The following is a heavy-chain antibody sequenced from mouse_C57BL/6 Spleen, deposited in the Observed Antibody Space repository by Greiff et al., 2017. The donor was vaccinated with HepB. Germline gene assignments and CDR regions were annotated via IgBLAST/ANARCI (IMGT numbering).Heavy chain of an antibody. V-gene: IGHV5-12*01. Sequence: EVQGVESGGGLVQPGGSLKLSCAASGFTFSDYYMYWVRQTPEKRLEWVAYISNGGGSTYYPDTVKGRFTISRDNAKNTLYLQMSRLKSEDTAMYYCARHERYYYGSSYYAMDYWGQGTSVTVSS. CDR2: ISNGGGST. J-gene: IGHJ4*01. CDR1: GFTFSDYY. CDR3: ARHERYYYGSSYYAMDY. D-gene: IGHD1-1*01.